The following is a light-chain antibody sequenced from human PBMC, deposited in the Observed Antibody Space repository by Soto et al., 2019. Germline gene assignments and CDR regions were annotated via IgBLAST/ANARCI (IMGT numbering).Light chain of an antibody. CDR1: SSNIGAGYD. CDR2: GDN. V-gene: IGLV1-40*01. CDR3: QSYDSSLSGWV. J-gene: IGLJ2*01. Sequence: QSVLTQPPSVSEAPGQRVTISCTGSSSNIGAGYDVHWYQQLPGTAPKLLIYGDNNRPSGVPDRFSGSKSGASASLAITGLQVEDESDYYCQSYDSSLSGWVFGGGTKVTVL.